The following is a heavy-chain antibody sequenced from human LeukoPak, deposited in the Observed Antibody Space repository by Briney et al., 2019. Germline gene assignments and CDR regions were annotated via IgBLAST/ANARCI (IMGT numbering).Heavy chain of an antibody. D-gene: IGHD2-2*02. Sequence: GGSLRLSCTVSGFTFGDYAINWVRQAPGKGLEWVGFIRSKAFGETAEYAASVKGRFTISRDDSKSIAYLQMNSLKTGDTAVYYCAKAYCSSTSCYTDYSYGMDVWGQGTTVTVSS. CDR1: GFTFGDYA. J-gene: IGHJ6*02. V-gene: IGHV3-49*04. CDR2: IRSKAFGETA. CDR3: AKAYCSSTSCYTDYSYGMDV.